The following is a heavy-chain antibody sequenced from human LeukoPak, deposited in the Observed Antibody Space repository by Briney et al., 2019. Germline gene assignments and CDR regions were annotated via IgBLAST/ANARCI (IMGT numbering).Heavy chain of an antibody. CDR3: ARDRCPGTGGDY. D-gene: IGHD1-14*01. CDR1: GFTFSSYS. CDR2: ISSSSSTI. J-gene: IGHJ4*02. Sequence: GGSLTLSCAASGFTFSSYSMNWLRQAPGKGLQWVSYISSSSSTICYADSVKGRFTISRDNAKNSLYLQMNSLRDEDTAVYYCARDRCPGTGGDYWGQGTLVTVSS. V-gene: IGHV3-48*02.